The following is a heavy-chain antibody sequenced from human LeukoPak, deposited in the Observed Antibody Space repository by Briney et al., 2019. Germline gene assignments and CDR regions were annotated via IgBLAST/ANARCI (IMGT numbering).Heavy chain of an antibody. Sequence: GGSLRLSCAASGFTFSSYSMNWVRQAPGKGLEWVSSISSSSSYIYYADSVKGRFTISRDNAKNSLYLQMNSQRAEDTAVYYCARDQRGYSYGPGGYWGQGTLVTVSS. CDR3: ARDQRGYSYGPGGY. CDR2: ISSSSSYI. CDR1: GFTFSSYS. J-gene: IGHJ4*02. V-gene: IGHV3-21*01. D-gene: IGHD5-18*01.